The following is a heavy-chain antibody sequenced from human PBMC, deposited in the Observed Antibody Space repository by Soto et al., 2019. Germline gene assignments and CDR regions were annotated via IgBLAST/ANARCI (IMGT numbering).Heavy chain of an antibody. Sequence: GGSLRLSCAASGFTFSSYGMHWVRQAPGKGLEWVAVIWYDGSNKYYADSVKGRFTISRDNSNNTLYLQMNSLRAEDTAVYYCARDPSPSTTAGNYFDYWGQGTLVTVSS. CDR3: ARDPSPSTTAGNYFDY. D-gene: IGHD1-1*01. CDR1: GFTFSSYG. V-gene: IGHV3-33*01. CDR2: IWYDGSNK. J-gene: IGHJ4*02.